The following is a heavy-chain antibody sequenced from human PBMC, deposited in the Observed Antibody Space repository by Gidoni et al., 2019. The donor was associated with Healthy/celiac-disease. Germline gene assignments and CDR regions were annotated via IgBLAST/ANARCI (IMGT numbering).Heavy chain of an antibody. V-gene: IGHV4-61*02. J-gene: IGHJ2*01. CDR2: SYTSGST. Sequence: QVQLQESGPGLVKPSQTLSLTCTVSGGSISSGSYYWSWIRQPAGKGREWIGRSYTSGSTNYNPSLKSRVTISVDTSKNQFSLKLSSVTAADTAVYYCARSPYSSGRGATYWYFDLWGRGTLVTVSS. D-gene: IGHD6-19*01. CDR3: ARSPYSSGRGATYWYFDL. CDR1: GGSISSGSYY.